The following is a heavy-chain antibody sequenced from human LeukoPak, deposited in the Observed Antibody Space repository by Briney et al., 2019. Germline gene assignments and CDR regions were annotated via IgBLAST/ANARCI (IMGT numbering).Heavy chain of an antibody. CDR2: SDLEDGET. J-gene: IGHJ4*02. D-gene: IGHD2/OR15-2a*01. V-gene: IGHV1-24*01. Sequence: ASVKVSCKVSGYTLTELSLHWVRQAPGKGLEWMGHSDLEDGETIYAQKFQGRVTMTEDTSTDAAYMELSSLKSEDTAVYYCVADSIASSMDLRYWGQGTLVTVSS. CDR3: VADSIASSMDLRY. CDR1: GYTLTELS.